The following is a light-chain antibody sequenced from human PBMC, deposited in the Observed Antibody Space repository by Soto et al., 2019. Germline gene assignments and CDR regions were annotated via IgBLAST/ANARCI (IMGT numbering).Light chain of an antibody. CDR2: EAS. V-gene: IGKV1-5*03. CDR1: QSISPW. J-gene: IGKJ4*01. CDR3: QQYNAYPLT. Sequence: DIQMTQSPSTLSASVGDRVTITCRASQSISPWLAWFQQKPGKAPNLLIYEASSLQSGVPSRFSGSGSGTEFTLTISSLQPDDFATYYCQQYNAYPLTFGGGTRVEIK.